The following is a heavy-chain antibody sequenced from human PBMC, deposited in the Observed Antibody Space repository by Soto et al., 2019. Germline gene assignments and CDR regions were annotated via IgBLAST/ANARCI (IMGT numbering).Heavy chain of an antibody. CDR1: GYSFTSYW. J-gene: IGHJ4*02. Sequence: GESLKISCKGSGYSFTSYWISWVRQMPGKGLEWMGRIDPSDSYTNDSPSFQGHVTISADKSISTAYLQWSSLKASDTAMYYCARAPPYDSSGPRPIDYWGQGTQVTVSS. CDR2: IDPSDSYT. CDR3: ARAPPYDSSGPRPIDY. V-gene: IGHV5-10-1*01. D-gene: IGHD3-22*01.